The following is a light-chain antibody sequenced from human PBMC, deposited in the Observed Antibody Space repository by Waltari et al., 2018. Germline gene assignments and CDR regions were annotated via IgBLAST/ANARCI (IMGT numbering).Light chain of an antibody. CDR3: QQGYSTRFT. J-gene: IGKJ3*01. Sequence: DIQMTQSPSSLSASVGDTVTITCRASNNIHIYLNWYQQKPGRAPKLLIHGASSLHTGVPSRFSVSGSGTDFTLTISSLQPEDFATYYCQQGYSTRFTFGPGTIVDMK. CDR1: NNIHIY. V-gene: IGKV1-39*01. CDR2: GAS.